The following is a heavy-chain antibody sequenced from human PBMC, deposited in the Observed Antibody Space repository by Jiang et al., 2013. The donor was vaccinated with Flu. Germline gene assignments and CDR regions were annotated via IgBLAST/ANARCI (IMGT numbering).Heavy chain of an antibody. CDR2: IIPIFGTA. CDR1: GGTFSSYA. D-gene: IGHD3-10*01. Sequence: GAEVKKPGSSVKVSCKASGGTFSSYAISWVRQAPGQGLEWMGGIIPIFGTANYAQKFQGRVTITADESTSTAYMELSSLRSEDTAVYYCAREERRFGELSTLIYYYYGMDVWGQGTTVTVSS. V-gene: IGHV1-69*01. CDR3: AREERRFGELSTLIYYYYGMDV. J-gene: IGHJ6*02.